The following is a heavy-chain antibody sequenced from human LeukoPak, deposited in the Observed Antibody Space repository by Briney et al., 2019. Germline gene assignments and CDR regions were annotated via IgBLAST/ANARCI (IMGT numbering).Heavy chain of an antibody. CDR1: GFTFSSYA. V-gene: IGHV3-23*01. CDR3: APEPISHIVAHGDAFDI. CDR2: ISGSGGST. Sequence: GGSLRLSCAASGFTFSSYAMSWVRQAPGKGLEWVSAISGSGGSTYYADSVKGRFTISRDNSKNTLYLQMNSLGAEDTAVYYCAPEPISHIVAHGDAFDIWGQGTMVTVSS. D-gene: IGHD2-15*01. J-gene: IGHJ3*02.